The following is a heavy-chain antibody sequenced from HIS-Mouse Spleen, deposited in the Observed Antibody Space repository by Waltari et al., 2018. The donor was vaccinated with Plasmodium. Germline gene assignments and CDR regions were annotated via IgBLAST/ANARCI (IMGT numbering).Heavy chain of an antibody. CDR3: AKILSYSSSPEDY. CDR2: ISYDGSNK. J-gene: IGHJ4*02. D-gene: IGHD6-6*01. CDR1: GFTFSSYG. V-gene: IGHV3-30*18. Sequence: QVQLVESGGGVVQPGRSLRLSCAASGFTFSSYGMHWVRQAPGKGLEWVAVISYDGSNKHYADSVKGRFTISRDNSKNTLYLQMNSLRAEDTAVYYCAKILSYSSSPEDYWGQGTLVTVSS.